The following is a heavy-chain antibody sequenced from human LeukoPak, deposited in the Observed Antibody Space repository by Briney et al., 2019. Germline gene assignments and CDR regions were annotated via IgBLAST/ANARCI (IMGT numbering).Heavy chain of an antibody. CDR3: AKECGRDYDDRAFDI. CDR2: ISGTGGST. CDR1: GFTFSSYA. V-gene: IGHV3-23*01. J-gene: IGHJ3*02. D-gene: IGHD3-22*01. Sequence: GGSLRLSCAASGFTFSSYAMNWVRQSPERGLEWVSAISGTGGSTSYADSLKGRFTISRDNSKNTLYLQMNSLTAEDTAVYYCAKECGRDYDDRAFDIWGQGTMVTVSS.